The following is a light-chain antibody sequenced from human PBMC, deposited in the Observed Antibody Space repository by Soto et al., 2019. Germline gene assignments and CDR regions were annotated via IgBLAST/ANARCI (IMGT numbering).Light chain of an antibody. J-gene: IGKJ4*01. V-gene: IGKV3-15*01. CDR3: QQYNNWPLT. Sequence: EIVMTQSPATLSLSPGDRATLSCRASQSVRSHLAWFQQKPGQPPRLLIFGESTRVTGVPARFSGSGSGTEFTLIISSLQSEDFAVYFCQQYNNWPLTFGGGTKVDIK. CDR1: QSVRSH. CDR2: GES.